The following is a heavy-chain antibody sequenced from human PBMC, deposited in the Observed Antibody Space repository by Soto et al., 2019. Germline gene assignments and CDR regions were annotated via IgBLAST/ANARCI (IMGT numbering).Heavy chain of an antibody. CDR1: GFSLSTSGVG. CDR3: AHLGGGYLLFDY. V-gene: IGHV2-5*02. J-gene: IGHJ4*02. D-gene: IGHD3-22*01. CDR2: IYWDDDK. Sequence: QITLKESGPTLVKPTQPLTLTCTFSGFSLSTSGVGVGWIRQPPGKALEWLALIYWDDDKRYSPSLKSRLTITKDTSKNQVVLTMTNMDPVDTATYYCAHLGGGYLLFDYWGQGTLVTVSS.